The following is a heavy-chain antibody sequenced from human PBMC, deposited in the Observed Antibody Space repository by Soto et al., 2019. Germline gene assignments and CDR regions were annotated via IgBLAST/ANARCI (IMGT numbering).Heavy chain of an antibody. Sequence: SETLSLTCAVYGVSFSGYYWSWIRQPPGKGLEWIGEINHSGSTNYNPSLKSRVTISVDTSKNQFSLKLGSVTAADKAVYFRARTSRFDHWGQGTLGNVS. J-gene: IGHJ4*02. CDR1: GVSFSGYY. V-gene: IGHV4-34*01. CDR2: INHSGST. CDR3: ARTSRFDH.